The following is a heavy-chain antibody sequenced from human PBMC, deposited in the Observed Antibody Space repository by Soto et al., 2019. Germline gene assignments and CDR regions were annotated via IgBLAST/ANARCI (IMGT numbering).Heavy chain of an antibody. Sequence: EVQLVESGGGLVKPGGSLRLSCAASGFPFSNAWMSWVRQAPGEGLEWVARIKSETDGGTTDYGEPVEGRFTNSRDDSKNTLDLQMTNLKTEDKAVYDCTTYDYIWGNYRYRWAYWGQGDLGNGFS. V-gene: IGHV3-15*01. J-gene: IGHJ4*03. CDR3: TTYDYIWGNYRYRWAY. CDR1: GFPFSNAW. CDR2: IKSETDGGTT. D-gene: IGHD3-16*02.